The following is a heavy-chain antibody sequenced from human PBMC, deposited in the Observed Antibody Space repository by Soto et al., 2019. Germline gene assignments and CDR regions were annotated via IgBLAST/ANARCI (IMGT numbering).Heavy chain of an antibody. Sequence: ASVKVSCKASGYTFTSYDINWVRQATGQGLEWMGWMNPNSGNTGYAQKFQGRVTMTRNTSISTAYMELSSLRSEDTAVYYCAGGSDDYDFWSGSNYYYYMDVWGKGTTVTVSS. J-gene: IGHJ6*03. CDR1: GYTFTSYD. V-gene: IGHV1-8*01. CDR3: AGGSDDYDFWSGSNYYYYMDV. CDR2: MNPNSGNT. D-gene: IGHD3-3*01.